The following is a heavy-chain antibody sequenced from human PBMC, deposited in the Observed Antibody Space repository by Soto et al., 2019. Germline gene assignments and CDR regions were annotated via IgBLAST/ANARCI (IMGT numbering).Heavy chain of an antibody. CDR1: GGSISSYY. J-gene: IGHJ4*02. CDR2: IYYSGST. V-gene: IGHV4-59*01. CDR3: ARCLRGYSHRYYFAY. Sequence: SETLSVTSTVSGGSISSYYWSWIRQPPEKGLEWIGYIYYSGSTNYNPSLTSRVTISVDTSKNQFSLKLSSVTAADTAVYYCARCLRGYSHRYYFAYPGQRTLVTGSS. D-gene: IGHD5-18*01.